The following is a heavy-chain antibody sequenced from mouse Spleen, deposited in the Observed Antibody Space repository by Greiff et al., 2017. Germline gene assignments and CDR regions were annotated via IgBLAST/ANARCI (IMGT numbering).Heavy chain of an antibody. CDR2: IYPGSGST. V-gene: IGHV1-55*01. Sequence: VQLQQPGAELVKPGASVKMSCKASGYTFTSYWITWVKQRPGQGLEWIGDIYPGSGSTNYNEKFKSKATLTVDTSSSTAYMQLSSLTSEDSAVYYCARPAYYSNPAWFAYWGQGTLVTVSA. CDR3: ARPAYYSNPAWFAY. D-gene: IGHD2-5*01. CDR1: GYTFTSYW. J-gene: IGHJ3*01.